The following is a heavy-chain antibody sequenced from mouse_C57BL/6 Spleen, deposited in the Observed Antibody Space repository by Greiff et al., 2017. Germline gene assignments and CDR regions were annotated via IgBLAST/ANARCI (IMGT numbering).Heavy chain of an antibody. CDR2: INPNNGGT. CDR1: GYTFTDYN. Sequence: VQLKESGPELVKPGASVKIPCKASGYTFTDYNMDWVKQSHGKSLEWIGDINPNNGGTIYNQKFKGKATLTVDKSSSTAYMELRSLTSEDTAVYYCARRAGGKGDHYFDYWGQGTTLTVSS. D-gene: IGHD1-1*01. V-gene: IGHV1-18*01. CDR3: ARRAGGKGDHYFDY. J-gene: IGHJ2*01.